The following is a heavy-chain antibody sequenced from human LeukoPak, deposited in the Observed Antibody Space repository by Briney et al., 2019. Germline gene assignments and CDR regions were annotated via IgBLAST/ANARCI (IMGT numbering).Heavy chain of an antibody. D-gene: IGHD3-22*01. CDR2: INHSGST. V-gene: IGHV4-34*01. CDR3: AASPDYYDSSGC. Sequence: SETLSLTCAVYGGSFSGYYWSWIRQPPGNGLEWIGEINHSGSTNYNPSLKSRVTISVDTSKNQFSLKLSSVTAADTAVYYCAASPDYYDSSGCWGQGTLVTVSS. CDR1: GGSFSGYY. J-gene: IGHJ4*02.